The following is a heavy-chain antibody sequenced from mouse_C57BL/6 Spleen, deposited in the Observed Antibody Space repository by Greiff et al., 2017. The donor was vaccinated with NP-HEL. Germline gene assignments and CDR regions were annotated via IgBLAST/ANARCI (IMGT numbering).Heavy chain of an antibody. Sequence: VKLMESGAELVKPGASVKLSCKASGYTFTEYTIHWVKQRSGQGLAWIGWFYPGSGSIKYNEKFKDKATLTADKSSSTVYMELSRLTSEDSAVYFCARHENWDVGAWFAYWGQGTLVTVSA. CDR2: FYPGSGSI. V-gene: IGHV1-62-2*01. J-gene: IGHJ3*01. D-gene: IGHD4-1*01. CDR1: GYTFTEYT. CDR3: ARHENWDVGAWFAY.